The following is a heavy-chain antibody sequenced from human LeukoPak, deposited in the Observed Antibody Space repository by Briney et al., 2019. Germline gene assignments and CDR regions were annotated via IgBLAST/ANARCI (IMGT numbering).Heavy chain of an antibody. D-gene: IGHD5-12*01. Sequence: GGSLRLSCAASGFTFSYYYMSWIRQAPGKGLEWVSCIGSSGGTKYYADSVKGRLTISRDNAKNSLYLQMNSLRAEDTAVYFCARDTVDGYIYFDYWGQGTLVTVSS. V-gene: IGHV3-11*01. J-gene: IGHJ4*02. CDR1: GFTFSYYY. CDR3: ARDTVDGYIYFDY. CDR2: IGSSGGTK.